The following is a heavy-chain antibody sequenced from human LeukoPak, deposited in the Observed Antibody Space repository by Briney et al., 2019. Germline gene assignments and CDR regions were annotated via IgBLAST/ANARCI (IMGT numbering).Heavy chain of an antibody. D-gene: IGHD6-13*01. V-gene: IGHV3-30*02. CDR3: AKDSKSSGWYLGAYCFDY. Sequence: GGSLRLSCAASGFTFSSYGMHWVRQAPGKGLEWVAFIRYDGSNTYYADSVKGRFTISRDNSKNTLYLQMNSLRPEDTAVYYCAKDSKSSGWYLGAYCFDYWGQGTLVTVSS. CDR1: GFTFSSYG. J-gene: IGHJ4*02. CDR2: IRYDGSNT.